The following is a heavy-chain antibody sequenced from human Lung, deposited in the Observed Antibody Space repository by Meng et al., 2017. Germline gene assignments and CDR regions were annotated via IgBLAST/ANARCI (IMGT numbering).Heavy chain of an antibody. CDR2: IIPNSGDT. V-gene: IGHV1-2*06. CDR3: VRDENISLGKLFGDY. J-gene: IGHJ4*02. D-gene: IGHD2-21*01. CDR1: VDPFTAYY. Sequence: QGQLGWSAAEGKEPGASVNVSCRPSVDPFTAYYRHRLRQAPGQGLEWMGHIIPNSGDTLYAPKCQGRVSMTADTSIGTVYVELSGLRSDDTAIYYCVRDENISLGKLFGDYWGQGTLVTVSS.